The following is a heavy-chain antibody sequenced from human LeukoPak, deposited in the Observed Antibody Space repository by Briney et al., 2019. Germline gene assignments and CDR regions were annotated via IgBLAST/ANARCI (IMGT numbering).Heavy chain of an antibody. CDR1: GFPFSTYW. D-gene: IGHD3-3*01. CDR2: IKPDASEI. V-gene: IGHV3-7*01. J-gene: IGHJ4*02. CDR3: ARHRGAWRGRFDY. Sequence: GSLRLSCAGSGFPFSTYWMSWVRQAPGKGLEWVADIKPDASEIYYLDSVKGRFTVSRDNAKTSLYLQMNSLRVEDTAVYYCARHRGAWRGRFDYWGQGTLVTVSS.